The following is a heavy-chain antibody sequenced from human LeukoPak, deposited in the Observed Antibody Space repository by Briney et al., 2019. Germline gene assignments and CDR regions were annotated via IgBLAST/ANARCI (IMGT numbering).Heavy chain of an antibody. CDR3: ARGDRSAWYLPYDY. Sequence: ASVKVSCKASGYTFTDYHLHWVRQAPGQGLEWMGWIDPKTGGTNYAQKQNFQGRVTMTRDTSISTAYMELSRLRSDDTAVFYCARGDRSAWYLPYDYWGQGTLVTVSS. V-gene: IGHV1-2*02. CDR2: IDPKTGGT. D-gene: IGHD6-19*01. CDR1: GYTFTDYH. J-gene: IGHJ4*02.